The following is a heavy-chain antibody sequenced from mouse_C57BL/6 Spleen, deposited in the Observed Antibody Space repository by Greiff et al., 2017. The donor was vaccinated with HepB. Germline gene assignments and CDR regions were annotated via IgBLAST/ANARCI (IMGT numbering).Heavy chain of an antibody. CDR2: IYPRSGNT. CDR3: ARSRGYDYDAPSYAMDY. J-gene: IGHJ4*01. V-gene: IGHV1-81*01. CDR1: GYTFTSYG. Sequence: VKLMESGAELARPGASVKLSCKASGYTFTSYGISWVKQRTGQGLEWIGEIYPRSGNTYYNEKFKGKATLTADKSSSTAYMELRSLTSEDSAVYFCARSRGYDYDAPSYAMDYWGQGTSVTVSS. D-gene: IGHD2-4*01.